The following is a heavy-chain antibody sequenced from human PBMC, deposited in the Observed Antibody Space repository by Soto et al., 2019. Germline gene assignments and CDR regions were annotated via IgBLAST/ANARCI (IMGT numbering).Heavy chain of an antibody. CDR3: ARGASAYCGGDCYLSAFDI. V-gene: IGHV4-39*01. CDR1: GGSISSSSYY. J-gene: IGHJ3*02. CDR2: IYYSGST. D-gene: IGHD2-21*01. Sequence: QLQLQESGPGLVKPSETLSLTCTVSGGSISSSSYYWGWIRQPPGKGLEWIGSIYYSGSTYYNPSLKSRVTLSVDTSKNQFSLKLSSVTAADTAVYYCARGASAYCGGDCYLSAFDIWGQGTMVTVSS.